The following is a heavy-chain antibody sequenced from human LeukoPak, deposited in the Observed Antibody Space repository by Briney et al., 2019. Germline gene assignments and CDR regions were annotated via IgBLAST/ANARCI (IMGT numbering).Heavy chain of an antibody. CDR3: AKDRLLLLWFGELPPRSAFDI. CDR2: ISGSGGST. J-gene: IGHJ3*02. V-gene: IGHV3-23*01. Sequence: PGGSLRLSCAASGFTFSSYAMSWVRQAPGKGLEWVSAISGSGGSTYHADSVKGRFTISRDNSKNTLHLQMNSLRAEDTAVYYCAKDRLLLLWFGELPPRSAFDIWGQGTMVTVSS. CDR1: GFTFSSYA. D-gene: IGHD3-10*01.